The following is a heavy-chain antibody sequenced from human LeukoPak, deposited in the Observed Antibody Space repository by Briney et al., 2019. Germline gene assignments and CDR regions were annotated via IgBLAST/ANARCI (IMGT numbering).Heavy chain of an antibody. CDR1: GGSISSDY. J-gene: IGHJ4*02. CDR2: INYSGST. V-gene: IGHV4-59*08. D-gene: IGHD3-10*01. CDR3: ARQKYDSGNSYYFDS. Sequence: PSETLSLTCAVSGGSISSDYWSWIRQPPGKGLQWIGYINYSGSTNSNPSLKSRVTISLDTSKNHFSLKLRSVTAADTAVYYCARQKYDSGNSYYFDSWGQGTLVTVSS.